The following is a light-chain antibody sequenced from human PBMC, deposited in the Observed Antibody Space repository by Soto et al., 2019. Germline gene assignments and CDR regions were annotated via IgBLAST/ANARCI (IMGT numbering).Light chain of an antibody. CDR3: QQYNDWPLT. CDR2: GAS. Sequence: EIVMTQSPATLPVSPGERVTLSCRASQSVSSNLAWYQQKPGQAPRLLLYGASTRATGIPARFSGSGSGTEFTLTISSLQSEDFEVYYCQQYNDWPLTFGQGTKVDIK. V-gene: IGKV3-15*01. CDR1: QSVSSN. J-gene: IGKJ1*01.